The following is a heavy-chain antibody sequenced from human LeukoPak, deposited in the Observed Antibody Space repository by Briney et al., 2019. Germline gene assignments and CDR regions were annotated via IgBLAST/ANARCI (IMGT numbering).Heavy chain of an antibody. J-gene: IGHJ4*02. D-gene: IGHD2-21*01. CDR1: GDSVSSNSAA. CDR2: TYYRSKWYS. Sequence: SQTLSLTCAISGDSVSSNSAAWNWIRQSPSGGLEWLGRTYYRSKWYSEYAVSVKSRITINPDTSKNQFSLQMNSVTPEDTAVYYCARIVGRQVGYWGQGTLVTVSS. CDR3: ARIVGRQVGY. V-gene: IGHV6-1*01.